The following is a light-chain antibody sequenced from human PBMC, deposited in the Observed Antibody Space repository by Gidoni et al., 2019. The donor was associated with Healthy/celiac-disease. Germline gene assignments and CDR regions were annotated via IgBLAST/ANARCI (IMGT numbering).Light chain of an antibody. CDR2: GAS. J-gene: IGKJ1*01. Sequence: EKVITPSPATLSVSPGERPTLSCRASQSVSSNLAWYQQKPGQAPRLLIYGASTRATGIPARLSGSGSGTEFTLTISSMQSEDFAVYYCQQYNNWGWTFGQGTKVEIK. V-gene: IGKV3-15*01. CDR3: QQYNNWGWT. CDR1: QSVSSN.